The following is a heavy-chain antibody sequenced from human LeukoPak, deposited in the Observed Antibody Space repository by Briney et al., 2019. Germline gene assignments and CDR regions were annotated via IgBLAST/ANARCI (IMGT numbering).Heavy chain of an antibody. CDR3: ARGLRSSGWCPKVGNYYYYMDV. CDR2: ISSSSSTI. V-gene: IGHV3-48*01. Sequence: PGGSLRLSCAASGFTFSSYSMNWVRQAPGKGLEWVSYISSSSSTIYYADSVKGRFTISRDNAKNSLYLQMNSLRAEDTAVYYCARGLRSSGWCPKVGNYYYYMDVWGKGTTVTVSS. CDR1: GFTFSSYS. J-gene: IGHJ6*03. D-gene: IGHD6-19*01.